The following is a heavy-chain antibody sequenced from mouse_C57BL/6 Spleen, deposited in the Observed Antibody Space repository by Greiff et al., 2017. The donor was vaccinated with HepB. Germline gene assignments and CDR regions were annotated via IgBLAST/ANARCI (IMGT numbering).Heavy chain of an antibody. Sequence: QVQLQQSGAELARPGASVKLSCKASGYTFTSYGISWVKQRTGQGLEWIGEIYPRSGNTYYNEKFKGKATLTADKSSSTAYMELRSLTSEDSAVYFCASLNYYDYDAVFAYWGQGTLVTVSA. D-gene: IGHD2-4*01. V-gene: IGHV1-81*01. J-gene: IGHJ3*01. CDR3: ASLNYYDYDAVFAY. CDR1: GYTFTSYG. CDR2: IYPRSGNT.